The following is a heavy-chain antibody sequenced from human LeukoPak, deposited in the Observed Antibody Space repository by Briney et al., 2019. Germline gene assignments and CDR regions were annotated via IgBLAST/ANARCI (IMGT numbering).Heavy chain of an antibody. Sequence: ASVKVSCKASGYTFTGYYMYWVRQAPGQGLEWMGWINPNSGVTNYAQKFQGSVTMTRDTSISTAYMEVSSLRSDDTAVYFCARGRGSYSFDYWGQGTLVTVSS. J-gene: IGHJ4*02. CDR2: INPNSGVT. CDR3: ARGRGSYSFDY. CDR1: GYTFTGYY. V-gene: IGHV1-2*02. D-gene: IGHD3-16*01.